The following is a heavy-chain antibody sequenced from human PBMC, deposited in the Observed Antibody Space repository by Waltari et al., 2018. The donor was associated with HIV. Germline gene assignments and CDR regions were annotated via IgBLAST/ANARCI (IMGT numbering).Heavy chain of an antibody. CDR1: GFRVTRYG. D-gene: IGHD6-19*01. J-gene: IGHJ1*01. Sequence: QVRTVESRAEVKKPGPSEKVSCKASGFRVTRYGFSWVRQAPGQGLEGMGWIHTYTGNTDSAEKFQGRVTMTRDTFTNTIYMELTTLKSDDSAIYYCVRDLSPMGKSGWYDSWGQGTVVTVSS. CDR3: VRDLSPMGKSGWYDS. V-gene: IGHV1-18*04. CDR2: IHTYTGNT.